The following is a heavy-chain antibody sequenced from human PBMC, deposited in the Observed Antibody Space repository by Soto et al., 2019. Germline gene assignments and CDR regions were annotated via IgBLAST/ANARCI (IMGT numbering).Heavy chain of an antibody. CDR2: MNPNSGNT. V-gene: IGHV1-8*01. CDR1: GYTFTSYD. Sequence: ASVKVSCKGSGYTFTSYDINWVRQATGQGLEWMGWMNPNSGNTGYAQKFQGRVTMTRNTSISTAYMELSSLRSEDTAVYYCARDYYXSSGYYSAFYYYYGMDVWGQGTTVTVSS. J-gene: IGHJ6*02. D-gene: IGHD3-22*01. CDR3: ARDYYXSSGYYSAFYYYYGMDV.